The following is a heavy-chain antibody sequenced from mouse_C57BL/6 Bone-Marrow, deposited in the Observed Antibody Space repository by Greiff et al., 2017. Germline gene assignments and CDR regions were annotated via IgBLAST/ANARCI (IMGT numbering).Heavy chain of an antibody. V-gene: IGHV1-64*01. CDR3: ARSCDYDGYTLDY. J-gene: IGHJ4*01. CDR2: MYPNGGSP. CDR1: GYTFTNYW. Sequence: QVQLQQPGAELVKPGASVKLSCKASGYTFTNYWMHWVKQRPGQGLEWIGMMYPNGGSPDYNEKFKGEATLSVDKSSRTAYMELSRLTSEDSAVYYCARSCDYDGYTLDYWGQGTAVTVSS. D-gene: IGHD1-2*01.